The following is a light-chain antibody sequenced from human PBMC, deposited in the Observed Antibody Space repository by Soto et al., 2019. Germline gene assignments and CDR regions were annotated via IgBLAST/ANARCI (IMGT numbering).Light chain of an antibody. V-gene: IGKV2-24*01. CDR2: KIS. Sequence: IVLTQSPLSSPDTLGQPASRSCRSSQSLLHSDGNTYLRWLQQRPGQPPRLLIYKISNRLSGVPDRFSGSGAGTDFTLKISRVEADDVGVYYCMQATYYPPYTFGQGTKLEI. CDR1: QSLLHSDGNTY. CDR3: MQATYYPPYT. J-gene: IGKJ2*01.